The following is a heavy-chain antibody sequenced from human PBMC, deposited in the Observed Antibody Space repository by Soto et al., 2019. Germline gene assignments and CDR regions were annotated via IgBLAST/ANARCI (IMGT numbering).Heavy chain of an antibody. CDR2: IYPGDSDT. J-gene: IGHJ4*02. CDR3: ARHSSWQLRRNYYDSSGYYVDY. V-gene: IGHV5-51*01. CDR1: GYSFTSYW. D-gene: IGHD3-22*01. Sequence: GESLKISCKGSGYSFTSYWIGWVRQMPGKGLEWMGIIYPGDSDTRYSPSFQGQVTISAGKSISTAYLQWSSLKASDTAMYYCARHSSWQLRRNYYDSSGYYVDYWGQGTMVTVYS.